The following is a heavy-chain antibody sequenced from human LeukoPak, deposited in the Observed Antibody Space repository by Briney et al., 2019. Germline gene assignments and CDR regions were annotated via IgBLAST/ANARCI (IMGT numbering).Heavy chain of an antibody. V-gene: IGHV4-59*12. CDR1: GGSISSYY. CDR2: IYYSGTT. Sequence: SETLSLTCTVSGGSISSYYWSWIRQPPGKGLEWIGFIYYSGTTNYNPSLKSRVTISVDTSKNQFSLKLSSVTAADTAVYYCARDIVVVVAATKNFYYYYYMDVWGKGTTVTTSS. J-gene: IGHJ6*03. D-gene: IGHD2-15*01. CDR3: ARDIVVVVAATKNFYYYYYMDV.